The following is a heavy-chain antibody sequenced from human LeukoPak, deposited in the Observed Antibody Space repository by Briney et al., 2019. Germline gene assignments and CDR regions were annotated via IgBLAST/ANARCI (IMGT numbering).Heavy chain of an antibody. Sequence: SVKVSCKASGVTFSSYAISWVRQAPGQGLEWMGRIIPILGIANYAQKFQGRVTITADKSTSTAYMELSSLRSEDTAVYYCARGGQTSGMDVWGQGTTVTVSS. CDR2: IIPILGIA. CDR3: ARGGQTSGMDV. J-gene: IGHJ6*02. V-gene: IGHV1-69*04. CDR1: GVTFSSYA.